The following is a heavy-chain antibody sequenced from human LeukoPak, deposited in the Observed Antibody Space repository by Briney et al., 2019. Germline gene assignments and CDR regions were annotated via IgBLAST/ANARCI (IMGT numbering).Heavy chain of an antibody. CDR3: ARDYEVLVGGWFDP. D-gene: IGHD3-9*01. CDR1: GYTFTGYY. CDR2: INPNSGGT. V-gene: IGHV1-2*06. Sequence: ASVKVSCKASGYTFTGYYMHWVRQAPGQGLEWMGQINPNSGGTNYAQKFQGRVTMTRDTSISTAYMELSRLRSDDTAVYYCARDYEVLVGGWFDPWGQGTLVTVSS. J-gene: IGHJ5*02.